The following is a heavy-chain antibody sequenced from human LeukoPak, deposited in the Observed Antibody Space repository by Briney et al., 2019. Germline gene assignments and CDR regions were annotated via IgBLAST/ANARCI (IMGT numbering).Heavy chain of an antibody. D-gene: IGHD3-22*01. CDR1: GGSISSGGYS. Sequence: SQTLSLTCAVSGGSISSGGYSWSWIRQPPGKGLEWIGYIYHSGSTYYNPSLKSRVTISVDRSKNQFSLKLSSVTAADTAVYYCARAEDDSSGYYPYFDYWGQGTLVTVSP. CDR3: ARAEDDSSGYYPYFDY. CDR2: IYHSGST. J-gene: IGHJ4*02. V-gene: IGHV4-30-2*01.